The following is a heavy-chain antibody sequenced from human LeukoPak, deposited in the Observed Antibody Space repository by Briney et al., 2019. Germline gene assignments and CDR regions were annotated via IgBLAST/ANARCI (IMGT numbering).Heavy chain of an antibody. CDR3: ARVYCSSTSCYTPYYFDY. CDR2: IYYSGST. V-gene: IGHV4-59*01. Sequence: SETLSLTCTVSGGSISSYYWSWIRHPPGKGMEWIGYIYYSGSTNYNPSLKSRLTISVDTSKNQFSLKLSSVTAADTAVYYCARVYCSSTSCYTPYYFDYWGQGTLVTVSS. D-gene: IGHD2-2*02. CDR1: GGSISSYY. J-gene: IGHJ4*02.